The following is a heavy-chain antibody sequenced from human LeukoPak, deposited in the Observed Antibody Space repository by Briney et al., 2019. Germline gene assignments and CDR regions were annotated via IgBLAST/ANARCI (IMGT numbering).Heavy chain of an antibody. Sequence: GGSLRLSCAASGFTFSSYSMNWVRQAPGKGLEWVSYISSSSSTIYYADSVKGRFTISRDNAKNSLYLQMNSLRAEDTAVYYCARGYLNSGSYCHPGYWGQGTLVTVSS. CDR1: GFTFSSYS. CDR3: ARGYLNSGSYCHPGY. J-gene: IGHJ4*02. D-gene: IGHD1-26*01. CDR2: ISSSSSTI. V-gene: IGHV3-48*04.